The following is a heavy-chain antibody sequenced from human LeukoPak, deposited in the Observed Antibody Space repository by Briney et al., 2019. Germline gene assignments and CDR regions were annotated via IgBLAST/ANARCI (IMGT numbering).Heavy chain of an antibody. V-gene: IGHV3-21*01. CDR1: GFTFSSYS. CDR2: ISSSSSYI. D-gene: IGHD3-10*01. Sequence: GESLRLSCAASGFTFSSYSMNWVRQAPGKGLEWVSSISSSSSYIYYADSVKGRFTISRDNAKNSLYLQMNSLRAKDTAVYYCARYNYGSGSYSDYWGQGTLVTVSS. J-gene: IGHJ4*02. CDR3: ARYNYGSGSYSDY.